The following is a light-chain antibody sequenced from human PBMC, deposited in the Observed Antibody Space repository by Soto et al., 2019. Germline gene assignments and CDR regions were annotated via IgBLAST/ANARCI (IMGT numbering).Light chain of an antibody. CDR1: QSLRHSIGYNY. J-gene: IGKJ3*01. V-gene: IGKV2-28*01. Sequence: DIVMTQSPLSLPVTPGEPASISCRSSQSLRHSIGYNYLNWYLQKPGQSPQLLISLGSNRASGVPDRFSGSGSGTNFTLKISRVGAEDVGIYYCMQALQTPITFGPGTKVDIK. CDR3: MQALQTPIT. CDR2: LGS.